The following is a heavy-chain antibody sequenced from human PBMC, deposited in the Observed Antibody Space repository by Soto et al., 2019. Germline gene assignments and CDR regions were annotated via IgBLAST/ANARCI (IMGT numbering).Heavy chain of an antibody. CDR1: GVAFSFYS. CDR2: ISGNGATT. V-gene: IGHV3-23*01. D-gene: IGHD6-19*01. Sequence: EVALLESGGGLVQPGGSLRLSCEVSGVAFSFYSIRWVRQAPGKGLEWVASISGNGATTYYAASGKGRFTFSRDNSKNTVHLQMNSLRGEDTAVYYCAKDRGGFTSGWEFFDFWGQGTLVTVSS. J-gene: IGHJ4*02. CDR3: AKDRGGFTSGWEFFDF.